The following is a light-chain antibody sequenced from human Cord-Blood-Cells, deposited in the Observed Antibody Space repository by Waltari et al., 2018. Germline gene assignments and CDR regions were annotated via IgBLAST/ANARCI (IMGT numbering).Light chain of an antibody. J-gene: IGKJ3*01. CDR2: ASS. Sequence: IQMTQSPSSLSASVGDRVTITCRVSQSISSYLNWYQQKQGKAPKLLIYASSSLQSAVPSRFSGSGSGTDFTLTISSLQPEDFATYYCQQSYSTPFTVGPGTKVDIK. CDR3: QQSYSTPFT. CDR1: QSISSY. V-gene: IGKV1-39*01.